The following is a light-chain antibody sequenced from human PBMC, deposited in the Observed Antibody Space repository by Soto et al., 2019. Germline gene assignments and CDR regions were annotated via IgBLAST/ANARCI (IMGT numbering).Light chain of an antibody. Sequence: QSVLTQPPSASGTPGQRVTISCSGTRSNIGSNTLNWYQQLPGTAPKLLIYSNNQRPSGVPDRFSGSKSGTSASLAISGLQSEDEADYYCAAWDDSLNGVVLGGGTQLTVL. CDR1: RSNIGSNT. V-gene: IGLV1-44*01. CDR3: AAWDDSLNGVV. J-gene: IGLJ2*01. CDR2: SNN.